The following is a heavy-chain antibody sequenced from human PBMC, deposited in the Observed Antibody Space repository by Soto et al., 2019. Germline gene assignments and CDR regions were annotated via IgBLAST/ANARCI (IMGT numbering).Heavy chain of an antibody. CDR1: GFTFSNYA. J-gene: IGHJ4*02. D-gene: IGHD6-25*01. V-gene: IGHV3-30*03. CDR3: ARSGGHLYFDY. CDR2: VSYDGDNE. Sequence: PGGSLRLSCGASGFTFSNYAMHWVRQAPGKGLEWVAIVSYDGDNEYYADSVRGRFFISRDNSRNTLYLQTTSLRHEDTAVYYCARSGGHLYFDYWGQGTLVTVSS.